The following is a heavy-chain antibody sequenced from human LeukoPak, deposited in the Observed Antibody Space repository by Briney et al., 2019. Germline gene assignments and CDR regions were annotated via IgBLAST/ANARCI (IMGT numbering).Heavy chain of an antibody. D-gene: IGHD3-3*01. CDR1: GGSFSGYY. Sequence: SETLSLTCAVYGGSFSGYYWSWIRQPPGKGLEWIGEINHSGSTNYNPSLKSRVTISVDTSKNQFSLKLSSVTAADTAVYYCAIQTYYDFWSGYGSRYYGMDVWGQGTTVTVSS. CDR2: INHSGST. CDR3: AIQTYYDFWSGYGSRYYGMDV. J-gene: IGHJ6*02. V-gene: IGHV4-34*01.